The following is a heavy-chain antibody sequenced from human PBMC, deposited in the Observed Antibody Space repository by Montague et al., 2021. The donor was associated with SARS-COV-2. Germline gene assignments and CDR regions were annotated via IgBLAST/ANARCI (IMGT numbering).Heavy chain of an antibody. Sequence: TLSLTCTVSGGSIRSGGHYWSWIRQHPGKGLEWIGYIYYSGSTYYNPSLKSRVTISVDTSKNQFSLKLSSVTAADTAVYYCARLTAGDCSGGSCYWGTGFDYWGQGTLVTVSS. CDR3: ARLTAGDCSGGSCYWGTGFDY. D-gene: IGHD2-15*01. V-gene: IGHV4-31*03. CDR2: IYYSGST. CDR1: GGSIRSGGHY. J-gene: IGHJ4*02.